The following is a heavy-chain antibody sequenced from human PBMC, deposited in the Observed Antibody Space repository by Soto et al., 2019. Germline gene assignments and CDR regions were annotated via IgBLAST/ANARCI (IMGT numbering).Heavy chain of an antibody. CDR2: IIPIFGTA. V-gene: IGHV1-69*01. D-gene: IGHD4-4*01. CDR1: GGTFSSYA. Sequence: QVQLVQSGAEVKKPGSSVKVSCKASGGTFSSYAISWVRQAPGQGLEWMGGIIPIFGTANNAQKFQGRVTITAEESTSTAYMELRSLGSEDTAVYYCARDWTVSAYLYCYYGMDVWGQGTTVTVSS. CDR3: ARDWTVSAYLYCYYGMDV. J-gene: IGHJ6*02.